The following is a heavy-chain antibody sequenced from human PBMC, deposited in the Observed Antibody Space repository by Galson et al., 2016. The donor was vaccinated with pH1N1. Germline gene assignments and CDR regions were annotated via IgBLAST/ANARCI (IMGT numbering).Heavy chain of an antibody. V-gene: IGHV3-74*01. Sequence: SLRFSCAASGFPFSSHWFYWVRQAPGKGLVWVSRIKSDASKIYYADFVRGRFTISRDNAKDTVLLEMNSLRVEDTAVYYCARGLLSENDVGMDVWGQGTTVIVSS. D-gene: IGHD1-1*01. CDR3: ARGLLSENDVGMDV. CDR2: IKSDASKI. J-gene: IGHJ6*02. CDR1: GFPFSSHW.